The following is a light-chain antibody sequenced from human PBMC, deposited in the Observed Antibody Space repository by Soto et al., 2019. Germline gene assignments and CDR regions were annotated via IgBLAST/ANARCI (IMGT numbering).Light chain of an antibody. Sequence: QSVLTQPPSVSGAPGQRVTISCTGSSSNIGAGYDVHWYQQLPGTAPKLLIYGNSNRPSGVPDRFSGSKSGTSASLAITGLHAEDEADYYCQSYDSSLRGGVFGTGTKVTVL. V-gene: IGLV1-40*01. CDR1: SSNIGAGYD. J-gene: IGLJ1*01. CDR3: QSYDSSLRGGV. CDR2: GNS.